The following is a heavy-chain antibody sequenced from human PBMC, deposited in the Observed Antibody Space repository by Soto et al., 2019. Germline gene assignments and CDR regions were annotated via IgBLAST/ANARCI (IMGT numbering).Heavy chain of an antibody. CDR2: INHSGST. D-gene: IGHD6-19*01. CDR3: ARETVDGGWKWYFDL. CDR1: GWSFSGYY. V-gene: IGHV4-34*01. Sequence: PSETLSLTCAFYGWSFSGYYWSWIRQPPGKGLEWIGEINHSGSTNYNPSLKSRVTISVDTSKNQFSLKLSSVTAADTAVYYCARETVDGGWKWYFDLWGRGTLVTVSS. J-gene: IGHJ2*01.